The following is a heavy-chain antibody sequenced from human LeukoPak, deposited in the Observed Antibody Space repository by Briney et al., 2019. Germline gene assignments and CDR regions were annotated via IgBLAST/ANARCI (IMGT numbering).Heavy chain of an antibody. CDR3: ATDKALRFDNYNYYMDV. V-gene: IGHV1-69*05. CDR1: GGTFSSYA. D-gene: IGHD3-3*01. J-gene: IGHJ6*03. Sequence: ASVKVSCKASGGTFSSYAISWVRQAPGQGLEWMGGIIPIFGTANYAQKFQGRVTITTDESTSTAYMELSSLRSEDTAVYYCATDKALRFDNYNYYMDVWGKGTTVTVSS. CDR2: IIPIFGTA.